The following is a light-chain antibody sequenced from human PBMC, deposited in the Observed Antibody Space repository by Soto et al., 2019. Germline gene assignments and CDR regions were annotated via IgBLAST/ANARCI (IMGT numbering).Light chain of an antibody. V-gene: IGKV1-5*03. CDR2: KAS. CDR3: QQPYT. Sequence: DIQMTQSPSSLSASVGDRVTVTCHASQDITNYLNWYQQKPEKAPKLLIYKASSLESGVPSRFSGSGSGTEFTLAISSLQPDDFATYYCQQPYTFGQGTRLEIK. CDR1: QDITNY. J-gene: IGKJ5*01.